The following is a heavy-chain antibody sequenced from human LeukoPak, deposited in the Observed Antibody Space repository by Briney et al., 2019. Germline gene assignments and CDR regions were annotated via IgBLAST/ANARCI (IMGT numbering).Heavy chain of an antibody. CDR3: AKDLRLLVTPLGDDY. CDR1: GFTFSSYA. D-gene: IGHD4-23*01. Sequence: GGSLRLSCAASGFTFSSYAVSWVRQAPGKGLEWVSAISGSGGSTYYADSVKGRFTISRDNSKNTLYLQMNSLRAEDTAVYYCAKDLRLLVTPLGDDYWGQGTLVTVSS. V-gene: IGHV3-23*01. J-gene: IGHJ4*02. CDR2: ISGSGGST.